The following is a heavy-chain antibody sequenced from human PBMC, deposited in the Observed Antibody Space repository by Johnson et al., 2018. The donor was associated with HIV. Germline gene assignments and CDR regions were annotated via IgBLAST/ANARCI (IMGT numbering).Heavy chain of an antibody. CDR3: ARAVCRGGRCYSHDAFDI. V-gene: IGHV3-13*01. D-gene: IGHD2-15*01. Sequence: VQLVESGGGVVQPGRSLRLSCAASAFSFSSYDMHWVRQATGKGLEWVSTIGTAGDTYYPGSVKGRFTVSREDAKNSLYLQMNSLRAGDTALYYCARAVCRGGRCYSHDAFDIWGQGTMVTVSS. CDR1: AFSFSSYD. CDR2: IGTAGDT. J-gene: IGHJ3*02.